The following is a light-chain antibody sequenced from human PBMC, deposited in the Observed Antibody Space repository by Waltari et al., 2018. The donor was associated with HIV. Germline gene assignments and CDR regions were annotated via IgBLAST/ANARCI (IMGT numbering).Light chain of an antibody. J-gene: IGKJ2*01. Sequence: DIVMTHSPDSMVVSLGVRATINCKSSQSVFYSSNDKNYLAWDRQKRGQPPHLLISWASARESGVPDRFSGSGSGTDFTLAISSLQAEDVAVYYCQQYYDLPHTFGQGTKLEIK. V-gene: IGKV4-1*01. CDR3: QQYYDLPHT. CDR1: QSVFYSSNDKNY. CDR2: WAS.